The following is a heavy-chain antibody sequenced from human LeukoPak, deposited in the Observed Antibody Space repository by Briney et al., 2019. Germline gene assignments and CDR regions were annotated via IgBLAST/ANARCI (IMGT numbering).Heavy chain of an antibody. J-gene: IGHJ4*02. V-gene: IGHV4-59*08. CDR1: GGSISTFY. CDR2: ISYGGAT. D-gene: IGHD1-26*01. CDR3: ARHGGTIDYFDY. Sequence: SETLSLTCTVSGGSISTFYWSWIRQPPGKQLEWIGYISYGGATSYNPSPKRRVTISVNSPKNYFSLRLTSLTAADTALYYCARHGGTIDYFDYWGPGSLVTVSS.